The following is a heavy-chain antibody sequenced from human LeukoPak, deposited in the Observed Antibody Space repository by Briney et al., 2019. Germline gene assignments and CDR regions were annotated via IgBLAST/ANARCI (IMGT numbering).Heavy chain of an antibody. V-gene: IGHV4-39*07. CDR2: IYYSGST. Sequence: SSETLSLTCTVSGGSISSSSYYWGWIRQPPGKGLEWIGSIYYSGSTYYNPSLKSRVTISVDTSKNQFSLKLSSVTAADTAVYSFARFLREGVEAAGLTWFDPWGQGTLVPASP. J-gene: IGHJ5*02. CDR3: ARFLREGVEAAGLTWFDP. D-gene: IGHD6-13*01. CDR1: GGSISSSSYY.